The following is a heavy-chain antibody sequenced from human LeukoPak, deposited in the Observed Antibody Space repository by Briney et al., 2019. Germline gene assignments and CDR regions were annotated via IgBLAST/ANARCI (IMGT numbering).Heavy chain of an antibody. CDR2: INHSGST. J-gene: IGHJ5*02. CDR3: ARGPDYYGSGSYYNVGWFDP. V-gene: IGHV4-34*01. D-gene: IGHD3-10*01. Sequence: PSETLSLTCAVYGGSFSGYYWSWIRQPPGKGLEGIGEINHSGSTNYNPSLKSRVTISVDTSKNQFSLKLSSVTAADTAVYYCARGPDYYGSGSYYNVGWFDPWGQGTLVTVSS. CDR1: GGSFSGYY.